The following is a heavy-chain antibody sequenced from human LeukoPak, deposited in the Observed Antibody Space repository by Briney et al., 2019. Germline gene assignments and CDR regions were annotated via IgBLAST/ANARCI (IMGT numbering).Heavy chain of an antibody. Sequence: QSGRSLRLSCAASGFTFSSYGMLWVRQAPGKGLEGVAVIWYDGSNKYYAASVKGRFTISSDHSKNTLYLQMNRLSAEDTAVYYCARERRAPYSSGWYGPNDAFDIWGQGTMVTVSS. CDR1: GFTFSSYG. D-gene: IGHD6-19*01. CDR2: IWYDGSNK. V-gene: IGHV3-33*01. J-gene: IGHJ3*02. CDR3: ARERRAPYSSGWYGPNDAFDI.